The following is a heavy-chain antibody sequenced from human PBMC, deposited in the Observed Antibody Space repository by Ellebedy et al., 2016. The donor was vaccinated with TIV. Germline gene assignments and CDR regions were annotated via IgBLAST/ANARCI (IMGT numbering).Heavy chain of an antibody. Sequence: GESLKISCVASGFSFRSYWMNWVRQAPGRGLEWVANIYEDGSNQYYVDSVKGRFTISRDNANNALFLQMNSLRAEDTALYYCARRGSYGDYAVQVNSWLDRWGRGTLVTVSS. CDR2: IYEDGSNQ. CDR3: ARRGSYGDYAVQVNSWLDR. V-gene: IGHV3-7*01. D-gene: IGHD3-16*01. J-gene: IGHJ5*02. CDR1: GFSFRSYW.